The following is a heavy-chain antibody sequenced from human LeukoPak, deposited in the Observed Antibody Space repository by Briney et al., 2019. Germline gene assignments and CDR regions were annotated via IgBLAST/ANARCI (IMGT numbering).Heavy chain of an antibody. D-gene: IGHD3-16*02. V-gene: IGHV7-4-1*02. Sequence: ASVKVPCKASGYTFTSYAMNWVRQAPGQGLEWMGWIHPSTGNPTYAQGFTGRFVFSLDTSVSTTYLQISSLKAEDTAVYFCARAFQSLGGLSLPDYWGQGTLLTVSS. CDR1: GYTFTSYA. CDR2: IHPSTGNP. J-gene: IGHJ4*02. CDR3: ARAFQSLGGLSLPDY.